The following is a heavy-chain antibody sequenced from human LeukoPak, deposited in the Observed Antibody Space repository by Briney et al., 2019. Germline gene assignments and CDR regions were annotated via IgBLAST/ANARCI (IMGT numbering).Heavy chain of an antibody. J-gene: IGHJ4*02. CDR1: GYTFTSYD. Sequence: GASVKVSCKASGYTFTSYDINWVRQATGQGLEWMGWMNPNSGNTGYAQKFQGRVTMTRNTSISTAYMELSSLRSEDTAVYYCARGGGPRSYYYGSGRFDYWGQGTLVTVSS. CDR3: ARGGGPRSYYYGSGRFDY. CDR2: MNPNSGNT. V-gene: IGHV1-8*01. D-gene: IGHD3-10*01.